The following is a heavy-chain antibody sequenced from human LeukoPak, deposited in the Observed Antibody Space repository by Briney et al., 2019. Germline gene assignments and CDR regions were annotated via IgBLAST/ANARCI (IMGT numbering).Heavy chain of an antibody. D-gene: IGHD2-2*02. CDR2: ISTTSTYT. CDR3: ARDWYCSSSICYTDRNWFDP. CDR1: GFTFSDYY. J-gene: IGHJ5*02. Sequence: PGGSLRLSCAASGFTFSDYYMSYIRQAPGKGLEWVSYISTTSTYTDYADSVRGRFTISRDNAKNLLYLRMNSLRPEDTAVYYCARDWYCSSSICYTDRNWFDPWGQGALVTVSS. V-gene: IGHV3-11*05.